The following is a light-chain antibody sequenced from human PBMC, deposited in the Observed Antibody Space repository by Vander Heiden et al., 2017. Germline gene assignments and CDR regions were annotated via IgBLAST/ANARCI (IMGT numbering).Light chain of an antibody. J-gene: IGKJ2*01. CDR1: QSISSW. CDR3: QQYNSNSPEYT. CDR2: KAS. Sequence: DIQMTQSPSTLSASVGDRVTITCRASQSISSWLAWYQQKPGKAPKLLIYKASSLESGVPSRFSGSGSGTEFTLTISSLQPDDFATYYCQQYNSNSPEYTFGQGTKLEIK. V-gene: IGKV1-5*03.